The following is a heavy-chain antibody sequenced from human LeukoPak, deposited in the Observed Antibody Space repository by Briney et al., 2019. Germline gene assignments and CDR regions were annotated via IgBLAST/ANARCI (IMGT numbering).Heavy chain of an antibody. J-gene: IGHJ6*03. CDR3: ARVYSGYDIYYYYYYYMDV. D-gene: IGHD5-12*01. Sequence: GGSLRLSCAASELTLSSNYMSWIRQAPGKGLEWVSSISGSGGSTYYADSVKGRFTISRDNSKNSLYLQMNSLRAEDTAVYYCARVYSGYDIYYYYYYYMDVWGKGATVTVSS. CDR1: ELTLSSNY. CDR2: ISGSGGST. V-gene: IGHV3-23*01.